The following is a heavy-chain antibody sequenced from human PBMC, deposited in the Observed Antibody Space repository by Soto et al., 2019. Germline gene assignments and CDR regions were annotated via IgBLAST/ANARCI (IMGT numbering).Heavy chain of an antibody. CDR2: IIPLLDVT. D-gene: IGHD3-10*01. CDR3: ARDSGTVGYDDS. V-gene: IGHV1-69*08. J-gene: IGHJ4*02. Sequence: QVQLVQSGAEVKKPGSSVKVSCKASGGTFSTYTINWVRQDPGQGLEWMGRIIPLLDVTNNAQRFQGRVTITADKSTSTVYMELTSLTSQDTAVSYCARDSGTVGYDDSWGQGTLVTVSS. CDR1: GGTFSTYT.